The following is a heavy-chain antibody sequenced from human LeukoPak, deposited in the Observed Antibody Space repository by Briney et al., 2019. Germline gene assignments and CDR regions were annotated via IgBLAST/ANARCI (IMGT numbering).Heavy chain of an antibody. CDR2: IGTAGDT. J-gene: IGHJ4*02. CDR3: AKVGVASKIPRDGYNGD. Sequence: GGSLRLSCAASGFTFSSYDMHWVRQATGKGLEWVSAIGTAGDTYYPGSVKGRFTISRDNSKNTLYLQMNSLRAEDTAVYYCAKVGVASKIPRDGYNGDWGQGTLVTVSS. CDR1: GFTFSSYD. V-gene: IGHV3-13*01. D-gene: IGHD5-24*01.